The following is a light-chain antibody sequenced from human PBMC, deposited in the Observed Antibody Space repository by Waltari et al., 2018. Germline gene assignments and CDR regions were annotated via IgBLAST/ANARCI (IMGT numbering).Light chain of an antibody. V-gene: IGLV3-21*03. CDR1: HIGSKS. CDR2: DDS. Sequence: SYVLTQPPSVSVAPGKTARITCGGNHIGSKSVHWYQQKPGQAPVLVVYDDSDRPSGIAERFSGSHDGNTATLTISRVEAGDEADYYCQVWDSSSDHWVFGGGTKLTVL. CDR3: QVWDSSSDHWV. J-gene: IGLJ3*02.